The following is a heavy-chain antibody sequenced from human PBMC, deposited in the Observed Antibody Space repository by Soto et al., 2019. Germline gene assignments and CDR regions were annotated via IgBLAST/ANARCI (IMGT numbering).Heavy chain of an antibody. V-gene: IGHV3-66*01. CDR1: GFTVSSNY. Sequence: GGSLRLSCAASGFTVSSNYMSWVRQVPGKGLEWVSVIYSGGSTYYADSVKGRFTISRDNSKNTLYLQMSSLRAEDTAVYYCARAGYSYGTGAFDIWGQRTMVTVSS. CDR3: ARAGYSYGTGAFDI. CDR2: IYSGGST. J-gene: IGHJ3*02. D-gene: IGHD5-18*01.